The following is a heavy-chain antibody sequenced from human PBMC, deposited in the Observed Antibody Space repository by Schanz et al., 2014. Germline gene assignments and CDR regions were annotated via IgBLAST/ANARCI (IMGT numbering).Heavy chain of an antibody. D-gene: IGHD5-12*01. CDR1: GYTFTSYG. CDR3: ARGGGPEDVFDI. CDR2: ITAYNGNT. J-gene: IGHJ3*02. Sequence: QVHLVQSGAEVKKPGSSVKVSRKASGYTFTSYGINWVRQAPGQGLEWMGWITAYNGNTNYAQKFQGRVTMTTDTSTSTAYMELSSLRSDDTAVYYCARGGGPEDVFDIWGQGTILTVSS. V-gene: IGHV1-18*01.